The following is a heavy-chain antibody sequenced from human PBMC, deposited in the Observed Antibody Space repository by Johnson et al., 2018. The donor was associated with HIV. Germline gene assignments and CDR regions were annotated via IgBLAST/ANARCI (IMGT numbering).Heavy chain of an antibody. D-gene: IGHD3-16*02. CDR2: IGFDGTKS. V-gene: IGHV3-30*03. J-gene: IGHJ3*01. CDR3: ARDYRGRTVDAVDV. CDR1: GFTFSSYG. Sequence: QEQLVESGGGVVQPGRSLRLSCAASGFTFSSYGMHWVRQAPGKGLEWVAFIGFDGTKSYYADSLKGRFTISRDNSKNMLDLQMNSLRAGDAAVYYCARDYRGRTVDAVDVWGQGTLVIVSS.